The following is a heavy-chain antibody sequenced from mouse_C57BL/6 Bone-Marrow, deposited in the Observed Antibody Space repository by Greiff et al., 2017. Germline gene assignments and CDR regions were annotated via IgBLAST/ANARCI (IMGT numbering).Heavy chain of an antibody. Sequence: EVNVVESGGGLVQPGGSLKLSCAASGFTFSDYGMAWVRQAPRKGSEWVAFISNLAYRIYYADTVTGRFTMSRENAKNTLYLEMSSLRSEDMAMYYCAKGDWFAYWGQGTLVTVSA. CDR1: GFTFSDYG. V-gene: IGHV5-15*01. J-gene: IGHJ3*01. CDR2: ISNLAYRI. CDR3: AKGDWFAY.